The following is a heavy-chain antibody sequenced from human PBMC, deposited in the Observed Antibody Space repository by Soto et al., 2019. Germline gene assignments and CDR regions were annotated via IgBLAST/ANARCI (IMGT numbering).Heavy chain of an antibody. CDR1: GFTFSSNW. CDR2: ISGGGGTT. D-gene: IGHD3-10*01. V-gene: IGHV3-23*01. J-gene: IGHJ3*02. CDR3: AKDRHYIDVFDI. Sequence: PGGSLRLSCAASGFTFSSNWMHWVRQAPGKGLEWVSAISGGGGTTYYADSVKGRFSISRDNSKNTIYLQMNSLRAEDTAVYYCAKDRHYIDVFDIWGQGTMVTVSS.